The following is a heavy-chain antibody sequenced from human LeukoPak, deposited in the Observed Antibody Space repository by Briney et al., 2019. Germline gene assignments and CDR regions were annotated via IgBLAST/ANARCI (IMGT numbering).Heavy chain of an antibody. CDR3: ARHNAGRTVSYVAACPPDYFYH. CDR2: IYFSGSV. J-gene: IGHJ4*02. V-gene: IGHV4-39*01. D-gene: IGHD1-26*01. Sequence: SETLSLTCTVSGDITHYWGWIRQPPGKGLECIGSIYFSGSVYYNPSLRSRVTISLDTSKKQLSLKLNSVTAADTAIYYCARHNAGRTVSYVAACPPDYFYHRGKGALVTVCS. CDR1: GDITHY.